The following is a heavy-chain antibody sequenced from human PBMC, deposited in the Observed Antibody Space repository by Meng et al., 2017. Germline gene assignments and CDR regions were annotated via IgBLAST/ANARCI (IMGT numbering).Heavy chain of an antibody. D-gene: IGHD6-19*01. Sequence: QVHLKQWGAGLLEHSETLSLVCAVYGGSFSGYYWSWIRQPPGKGLEWFGEINHSGSTNYNPSLKSRVTISIDKSKNQFSLKLSSVTAADTAVYYCASWIYSCGWQWGQGTLVTVSS. V-gene: IGHV4-34*01. CDR2: INHSGST. CDR3: ASWIYSCGWQ. J-gene: IGHJ4*02. CDR1: GGSFSGYY.